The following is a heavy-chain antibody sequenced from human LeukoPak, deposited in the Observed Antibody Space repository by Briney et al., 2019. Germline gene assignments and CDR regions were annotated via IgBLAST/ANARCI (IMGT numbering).Heavy chain of an antibody. CDR3: AKDDKIAARPCAFDI. CDR2: ISGSGGST. J-gene: IGHJ3*02. V-gene: IGHV3-23*01. D-gene: IGHD6-6*01. Sequence: GGSLRLSCAASGFTFSSYAMSWVRQAPGKGLEWVSAISGSGGSTYYADSVKGRFTISRDNSRNTLYLQMNSLTAEDTAVYYCAKDDKIAARPCAFDIWGQGTMVTVSS. CDR1: GFTFSSYA.